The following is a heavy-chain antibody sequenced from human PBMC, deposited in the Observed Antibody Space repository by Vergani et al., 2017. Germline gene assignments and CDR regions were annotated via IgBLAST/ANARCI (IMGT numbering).Heavy chain of an antibody. D-gene: IGHD6-19*01. CDR2: INPNSGGT. CDR1: GYTFTDYF. V-gene: IGHV1-2*02. CDR3: ASASIAVAGNTGDAFDI. J-gene: IGHJ3*02. Sequence: QVQLVQSGAEVKKPGASVKVSCKASGYTFTDYFMHWVRQAPGQGLEWMGWINPNSGGTNYAQKFQGRVTMTRDTSISTAYMELSSLRSEDTAVYYCASASIAVAGNTGDAFDIWGQGTMVTVSS.